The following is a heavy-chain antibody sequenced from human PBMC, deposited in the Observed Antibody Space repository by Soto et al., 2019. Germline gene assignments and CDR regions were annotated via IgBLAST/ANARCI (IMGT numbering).Heavy chain of an antibody. CDR2: FDPEDGET. J-gene: IGHJ4*02. CDR1: GYTLTELS. V-gene: IGHV1-24*01. CDR3: ATCLANSGGSCYSTDY. D-gene: IGHD2-15*01. Sequence: VQLVQSGAEVKKPGASVKVSCKVSGYTLTELSMHWVRQAPGKGLEWMGGFDPEDGETIYAQKFQGRVTMTEDTSTDTAYMELSSLRSEDTAVYYCATCLANSGGSCYSTDYWGQGTLVTVSS.